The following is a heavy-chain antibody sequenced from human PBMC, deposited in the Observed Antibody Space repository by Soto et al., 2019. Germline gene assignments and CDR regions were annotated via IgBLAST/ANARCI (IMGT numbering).Heavy chain of an antibody. CDR1: GFTFSSYW. CDR3: ARDTVVWYGEKDYYYYYMDV. J-gene: IGHJ6*03. V-gene: IGHV3-74*01. Sequence: GGSLRLSCAASGFTFSSYWMHWVRQAPGKGLVWVSRINSDGSSTSYADSVKGRFTISRDNAKNTLYLQMNSLRAEDTAVYYCARDTVVWYGEKDYYYYYMDVWGKGTTVTVSS. CDR2: INSDGSST. D-gene: IGHD4-17*01.